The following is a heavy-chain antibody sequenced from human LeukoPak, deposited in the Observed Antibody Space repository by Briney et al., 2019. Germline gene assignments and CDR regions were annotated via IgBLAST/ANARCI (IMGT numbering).Heavy chain of an antibody. V-gene: IGHV3-30*04. CDR1: GFTFNKFT. Sequence: PGGSLRLSCAASGFTFNKFTMHWVRQAPGKGLEGVGFVLYEGSQKHNADSVKGRYTISRDNSKNMLYVQMNSLRAEDTAVYYCAKHSWGGAFDLWGQGTMVTVSS. CDR2: VLYEGSQK. D-gene: IGHD2-15*01. CDR3: AKHSWGGAFDL. J-gene: IGHJ3*01.